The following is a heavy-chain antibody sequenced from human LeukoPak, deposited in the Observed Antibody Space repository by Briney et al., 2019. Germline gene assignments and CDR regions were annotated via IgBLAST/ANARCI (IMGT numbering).Heavy chain of an antibody. CDR3: ARATGDRLLFGASGHFDY. J-gene: IGHJ4*02. V-gene: IGHV4-59*12. CDR2: IYYSGST. D-gene: IGHD2-21*01. Sequence: SETLSLTCTVSGGSISSYYWSWIRQPPGKGLEWIGYIYYSGSTDYNPSLKSRLTMSIDTSKNQFSLKLSSVTAADTAVYYCARATGDRLLFGASGHFDYWGQGTLVTVSS. CDR1: GGSISSYY.